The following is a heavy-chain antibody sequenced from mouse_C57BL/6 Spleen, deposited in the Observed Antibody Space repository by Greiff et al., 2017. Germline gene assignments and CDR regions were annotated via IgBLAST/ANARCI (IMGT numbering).Heavy chain of an antibody. Sequence: VQLQQSGAELVRPGASVKLSCTASGFNIKDDYMHWVKQRPEQGLEWIGWIDPENGDTEYASKFQGKATITADTSSNTAYLQLSSLTSEDTAVYYCTTGDYYGSSHFDCWGQGTTLTVSS. V-gene: IGHV14-4*01. J-gene: IGHJ2*01. CDR2: IDPENGDT. CDR3: TTGDYYGSSHFDC. D-gene: IGHD1-1*01. CDR1: GFNIKDDY.